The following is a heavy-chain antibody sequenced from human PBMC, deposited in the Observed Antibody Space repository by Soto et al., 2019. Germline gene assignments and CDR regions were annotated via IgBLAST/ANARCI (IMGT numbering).Heavy chain of an antibody. V-gene: IGHV3-23*01. Sequence: GGSLRLSCAASGFTFSSYAMSWVRQAPGKGLEWVSAISGSGGSTYYADSVKGRFTISRDNSKNTLYLQMNSLRAEDTAVYYCAKDGIAVAGTDYYYYMDVWGKGTTVTVSS. CDR2: ISGSGGST. D-gene: IGHD6-19*01. CDR1: GFTFSSYA. CDR3: AKDGIAVAGTDYYYYMDV. J-gene: IGHJ6*03.